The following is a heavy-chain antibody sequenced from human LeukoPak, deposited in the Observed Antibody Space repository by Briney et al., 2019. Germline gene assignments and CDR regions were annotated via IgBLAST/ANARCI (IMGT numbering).Heavy chain of an antibody. V-gene: IGHV3-7*01. Sequence: GGSLRLSCAVSGFPFSSFWMNWVRQAPGKGLEWVASIRQDGVETSYVDSVKGRFTISRDNTKDSLSLQMSSLRAEDTAVYYCARDATESYYDFWSGPKGAVHYYYYYMDVWGKGTTVTVSS. CDR2: IRQDGVET. CDR1: GFPFSSFW. D-gene: IGHD3-3*01. J-gene: IGHJ6*03. CDR3: ARDATESYYDFWSGPKGAVHYYYYYMDV.